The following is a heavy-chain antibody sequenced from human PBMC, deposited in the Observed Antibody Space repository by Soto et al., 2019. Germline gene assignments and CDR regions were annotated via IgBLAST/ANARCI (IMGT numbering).Heavy chain of an antibody. CDR1: GDSVSSTSAA. D-gene: IGHD6-19*01. CDR2: TYYRSKWYS. V-gene: IGHV6-1*01. Sequence: SQTLSLTCAISGDSVSSTSAAWSWIRQSPSRGLEWLGRTYYRSKWYSDYAVSVKSRITINPDTSKNQFSLQLNSVTPEDTAVYYCARGSYYSGWVWGQGXLVTVYS. J-gene: IGHJ4*02. CDR3: ARGSYYSGWV.